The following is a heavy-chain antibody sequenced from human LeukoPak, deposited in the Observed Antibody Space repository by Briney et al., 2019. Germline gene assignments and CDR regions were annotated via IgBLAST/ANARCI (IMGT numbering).Heavy chain of an antibody. J-gene: IGHJ4*02. CDR2: ITPFNGNT. Sequence: SVKVSCKASGYTFTYRYLHWVRQAPGQALEWMGWITPFNGNTNYAQKFQGRVTMTRDTSTSTVYMELSSLRSEDTAVYYCASSSIRYYFDYWGQGTLVTVSS. CDR1: GYTFTYRY. CDR3: ASSSIRYYFDY. V-gene: IGHV1-45*02. D-gene: IGHD4-17*01.